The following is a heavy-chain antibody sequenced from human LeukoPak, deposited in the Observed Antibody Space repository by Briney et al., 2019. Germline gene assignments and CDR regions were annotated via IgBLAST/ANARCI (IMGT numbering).Heavy chain of an antibody. D-gene: IGHD3-9*01. V-gene: IGHV4-61*01. Sequence: SETLSLTCTVSGGSVSSGSDYCSWIRQPPGKGLEWIGYIYYSGSTNYNPSLKSRVTISVDTSKNQFSLKLSSVTAADTAVYYCAREALLRYFDWLLAVWGKGTTVTVSS. CDR3: AREALLRYFDWLLAV. J-gene: IGHJ6*04. CDR2: IYYSGST. CDR1: GGSVSSGSDY.